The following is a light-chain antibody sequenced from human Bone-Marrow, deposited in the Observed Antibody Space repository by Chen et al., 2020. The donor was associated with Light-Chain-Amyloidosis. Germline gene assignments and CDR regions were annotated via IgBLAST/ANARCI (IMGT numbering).Light chain of an antibody. CDR3: SSYTITNTLV. J-gene: IGLJ1*01. CDR1: SSDVGGDNH. CDR2: EVT. V-gene: IGLV2-14*01. Sequence: QSALTPPPSVSGSPGQSITLSCTGTSSDVGGDNHVTWYQQHPDKAPKLMIYEVTNRPSWVPDRFSGSKSDNAASLTISGLQTEDEADYFCSSYTITNTLVFGSGTRVTVL.